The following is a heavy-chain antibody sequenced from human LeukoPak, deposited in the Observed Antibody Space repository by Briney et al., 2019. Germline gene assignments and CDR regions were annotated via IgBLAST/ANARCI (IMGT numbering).Heavy chain of an antibody. Sequence: GGSLRLSCAASGFTFSSYSMNWVRQAPGKGLEWVSSISSSSSYIYYADSVKGRFTISRDNAKNSLYLQMNSLRAEDTAVYYCASLARADAFDIWGQGTMVTVSS. CDR2: ISSSSSYI. CDR1: GFTFSSYS. V-gene: IGHV3-21*01. J-gene: IGHJ3*02. CDR3: ASLARADAFDI.